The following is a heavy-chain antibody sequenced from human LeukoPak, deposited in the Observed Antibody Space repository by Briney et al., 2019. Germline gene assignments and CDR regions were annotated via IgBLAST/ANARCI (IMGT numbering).Heavy chain of an antibody. CDR1: GGSFSGYY. J-gene: IGHJ4*02. CDR2: INHSGST. V-gene: IGHV4-34*01. Sequence: SETLSLTCAVYGGSFSGYYWSWIRQPPRKGLEWIGEINHSGSTNYNPSLKSRVTISVDTSKNQFSLKLSSVTAADTAVYYCARVGSTVTPPVYFDYWGQGTLVTVSS. D-gene: IGHD4-17*01. CDR3: ARVGSTVTPPVYFDY.